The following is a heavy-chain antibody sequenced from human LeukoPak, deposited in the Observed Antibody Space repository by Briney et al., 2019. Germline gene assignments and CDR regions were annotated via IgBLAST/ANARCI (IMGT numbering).Heavy chain of an antibody. D-gene: IGHD6-19*01. CDR3: ARSIAVAGTIPLDYGMDV. CDR1: VYTFTSYD. J-gene: IGHJ6*02. Sequence: ASVKVSCKASVYTFTSYDINWVRQATGQGLEWMGWMHSNSGNTGYAQKFQGRDTITRDTSTSTAHMELRSLRSDETAVYYCARSIAVAGTIPLDYGMDVWGQGTTVTVSS. CDR2: MHSNSGNT. V-gene: IGHV1-8*01.